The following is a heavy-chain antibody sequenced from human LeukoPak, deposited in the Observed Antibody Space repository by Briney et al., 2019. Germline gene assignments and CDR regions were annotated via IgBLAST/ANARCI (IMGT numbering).Heavy chain of an antibody. CDR2: IFYTGST. CDR3: ARGGLFSTDNWFDP. D-gene: IGHD3-9*01. J-gene: IGHJ5*02. Sequence: SGTLSLTCTVSGGSFSSYFWSWIRQPPGKGLEWIGHIFYTGSTNYKPSPKNRVTILIETSKNQFSLNLSFVTAADPADYYCARGGLFSTDNWFDPWGQGTLVTVSS. V-gene: IGHV4-59*01. CDR1: GGSFSSYF.